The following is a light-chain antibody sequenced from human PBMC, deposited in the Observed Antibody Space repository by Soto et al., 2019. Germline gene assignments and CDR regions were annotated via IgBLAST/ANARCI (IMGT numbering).Light chain of an antibody. CDR3: QQYGGSPPKYT. CDR1: QSVGSSY. Sequence: EIVLTQSPGTLSLSPGERPTLSCMASQSVGSSYLAWYQQKPGQAPRLLIYGASSRATGIPDRFSGSGSGTDFTLTISRLEPEDFAVYYCQQYGGSPPKYTFGQGTKLEIK. CDR2: GAS. V-gene: IGKV3-20*01. J-gene: IGKJ2*01.